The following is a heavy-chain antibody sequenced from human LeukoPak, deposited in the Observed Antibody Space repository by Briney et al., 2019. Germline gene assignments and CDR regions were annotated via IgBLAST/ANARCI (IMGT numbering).Heavy chain of an antibody. Sequence: PSETLSLTCTVSGGSISSYYWSWIRQPAGKGLEWIGRIYTSGSTNYNPSLKSRVTMSVDTSKNQFSLKLSSVTAADTAVYYCASGRIRFVFGSRYWFDPWGQGTLVTVSS. CDR3: ASGRIRFVFGSRYWFDP. V-gene: IGHV4-4*07. J-gene: IGHJ5*02. D-gene: IGHD6-13*01. CDR2: IYTSGST. CDR1: GGSISSYY.